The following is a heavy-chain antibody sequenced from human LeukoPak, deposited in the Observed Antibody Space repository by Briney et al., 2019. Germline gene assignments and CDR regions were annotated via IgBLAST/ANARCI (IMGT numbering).Heavy chain of an antibody. CDR1: GFTFSSHA. J-gene: IGHJ5*02. D-gene: IGHD4/OR15-4a*01. V-gene: IGHV3-23*01. CDR2: ISGSGGST. Sequence: GGSLRLSCTAYGFTFSSHAMTWVRQAPGKGLEWVSGISGSGGSTYHADSVKGRFTISRDNSKNTLYLQMNSLRPEDTAVYYCAKAMVINMDRWGQGTQVTVSS. CDR3: AKAMVINMDR.